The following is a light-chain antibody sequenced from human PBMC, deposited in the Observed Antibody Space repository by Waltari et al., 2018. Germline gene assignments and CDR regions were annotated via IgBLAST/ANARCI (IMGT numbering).Light chain of an antibody. J-gene: IGLJ3*02. V-gene: IGLV2-8*01. Sequence: QSALTQPPSASGSLGQSVTISCTGTNNDVGAYQYVSWYQQYPGKAPKLLIYDVTKGPSGVSDRFSGSKSGGTASLTVSGLQPEDEAIYSCCSYAGADSLLFGGGTKLTVL. CDR2: DVT. CDR3: CSYAGADSLL. CDR1: NNDVGAYQY.